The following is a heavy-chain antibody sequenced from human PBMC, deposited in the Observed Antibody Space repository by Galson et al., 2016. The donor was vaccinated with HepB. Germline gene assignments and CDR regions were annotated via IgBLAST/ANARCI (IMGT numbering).Heavy chain of an antibody. CDR3: ARDTCDGGNCYSVY. CDR2: FYTGRGT. Sequence: SLRLSCAASEFSVSGNYLSWVRQAPGKGLEWVSTFYTGRGTYYADSVKDRFTVSIDTFTNILSLQMSGLRVEDTALYYCARDTCDGGNCYSVYWGQGALVAVSS. V-gene: IGHV3-66*01. CDR1: EFSVSGNY. J-gene: IGHJ4*02. D-gene: IGHD2-21*01.